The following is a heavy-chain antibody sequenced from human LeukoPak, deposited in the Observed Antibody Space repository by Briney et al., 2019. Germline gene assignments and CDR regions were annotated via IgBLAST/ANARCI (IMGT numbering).Heavy chain of an antibody. D-gene: IGHD6-13*01. CDR2: IYYSGST. V-gene: IGHV4-30-2*05. CDR1: GGSISSGGYS. Sequence: SQTLSLTCAVSGGSISSGGYSWSWIRQPPGKGLEWIGYIYYSGSTYYNPSLKSRVTISVDTSKTQFSLKLSSVTAADTAVYYCARADTAAGTGYFDLWGRGTLVTVSS. CDR3: ARADTAAGTGYFDL. J-gene: IGHJ2*01.